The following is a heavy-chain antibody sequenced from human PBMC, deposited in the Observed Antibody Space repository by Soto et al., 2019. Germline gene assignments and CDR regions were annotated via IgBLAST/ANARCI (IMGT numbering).Heavy chain of an antibody. D-gene: IGHD3-9*01. CDR3: ARGSAASQRTQYYDILTGSDAHAFDI. V-gene: IGHV1-2*04. J-gene: IGHJ3*02. CDR1: GYTFTDYY. Sequence: ASVKVSCKASGYTFTDYYIHWVRQAPGQGLEWMGWINPDSGGTNYAQKFQGWVTMTRDTSISTAYMELSRLRSDDTAVYYCARGSAASQRTQYYDILTGSDAHAFDIWGQGTMVTVS. CDR2: INPDSGGT.